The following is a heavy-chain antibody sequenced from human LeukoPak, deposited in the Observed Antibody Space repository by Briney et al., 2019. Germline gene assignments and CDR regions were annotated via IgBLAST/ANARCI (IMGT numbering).Heavy chain of an antibody. D-gene: IGHD3-16*01. CDR2: ISGSGGST. CDR3: ANLLRLGEAFDY. J-gene: IGHJ4*02. Sequence: GGSLRLSCAASGFTFSSYWMSWVRQAPGKGLEWVSAISGSGGSTYYADSVKGRFTISRDNSKNTLYLQMNSLRAEDTAVYYCANLLRLGEAFDYWGQGTLATVSS. V-gene: IGHV3-23*01. CDR1: GFTFSSYW.